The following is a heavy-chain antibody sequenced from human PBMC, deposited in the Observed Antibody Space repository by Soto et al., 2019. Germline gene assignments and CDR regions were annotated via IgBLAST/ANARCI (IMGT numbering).Heavy chain of an antibody. Sequence: PSETLSITCTVSGGSISSSSYYWGWIRQPPGKGLEWIGSIYYSGYTYYNPSLKSRVTISVDTSKNQFSLKLSSVTAADTAVYYCASLVKNCFDLWGQGTLVTVSS. J-gene: IGHJ5*02. CDR2: IYYSGYT. CDR3: ASLVKNCFDL. V-gene: IGHV4-39*07. CDR1: GGSISSSSYY.